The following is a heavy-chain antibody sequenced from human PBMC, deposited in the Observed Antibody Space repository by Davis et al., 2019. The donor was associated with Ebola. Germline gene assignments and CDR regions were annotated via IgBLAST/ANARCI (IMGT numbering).Heavy chain of an antibody. J-gene: IGHJ6*02. CDR3: ARVQGSSVYYYYYGMDV. CDR2: INHSGST. CDR1: GGSFSGYY. V-gene: IGHV4-34*01. Sequence: MPSETLSLTCAVYGGSFSGYYWSWIRQPPGKGLEWIREINHSGSTNYNPSLKSRVTISVDKSKNQFSLKLSSVTAADTAVYYCARVQGSSVYYYYYGMDVWGQGTTVTVSS. D-gene: IGHD6-6*01.